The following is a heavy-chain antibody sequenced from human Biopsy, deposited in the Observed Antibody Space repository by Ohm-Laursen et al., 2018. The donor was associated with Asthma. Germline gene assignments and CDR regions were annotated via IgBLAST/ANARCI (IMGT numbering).Heavy chain of an antibody. CDR2: ISFDGSNK. Sequence: SLRLSCAASGFNFHNYGMNWVRRAPGKGLDWVAVISFDGSNKNYTDSVKGRFTISRDNSRNTLHLQMNSLRAEDTAVYYRAKDVFPGWELRRGPDYWGQGTLVTVSS. CDR1: GFNFHNYG. CDR3: AKDVFPGWELRRGPDY. J-gene: IGHJ4*02. D-gene: IGHD1-26*01. V-gene: IGHV3-30*18.